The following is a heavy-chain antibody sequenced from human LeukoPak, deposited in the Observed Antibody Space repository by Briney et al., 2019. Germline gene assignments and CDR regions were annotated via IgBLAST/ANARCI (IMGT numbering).Heavy chain of an antibody. D-gene: IGHD6-19*01. Sequence: ASVKVSCKASGGTFSSYAISWVRQAPGQGLEWMGGIIPIFGTANYAQKFQGRDTITADESTSTAYMELSSLRSEDTAVYYCARVVPSSSGWYDFDYWGQGTLVTVSS. V-gene: IGHV1-69*13. CDR1: GGTFSSYA. CDR2: IIPIFGTA. CDR3: ARVVPSSSGWYDFDY. J-gene: IGHJ4*02.